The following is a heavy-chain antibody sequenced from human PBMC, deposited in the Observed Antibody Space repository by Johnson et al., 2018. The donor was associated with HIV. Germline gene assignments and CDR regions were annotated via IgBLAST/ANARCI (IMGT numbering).Heavy chain of an antibody. J-gene: IGHJ3*02. CDR2: IYSGGST. CDR3: ARGLTGEQVDI. Sequence: VQLVESGGGLVQPGGSLRLSCGASGFSVSNNYMNWVRQAPGKGLEWVSVIYSGGSTYYADSVRGRFTISRDNSKNTLYLQMNSLRAEDTAVYYCARGLTGEQVDIWGQGTMVTVSS. V-gene: IGHV3-66*01. CDR1: GFSVSNNY. D-gene: IGHD3-16*01.